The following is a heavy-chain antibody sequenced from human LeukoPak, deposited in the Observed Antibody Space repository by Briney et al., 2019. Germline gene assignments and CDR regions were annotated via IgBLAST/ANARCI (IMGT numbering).Heavy chain of an antibody. CDR2: IKSKTDGGTT. D-gene: IGHD2-21*02. Sequence: GGSLRLSCAASGFTFSNAWMSWVRQAPGKGLEWVGRIKSKTDGGTTDYAAPVKGRFTISRDDSKNTLYLQMNSLKTEDTAVYYCTSSIVVVTAHDAFDIWGQGTMVTVSS. V-gene: IGHV3-15*01. CDR1: GFTFSNAW. CDR3: TSSIVVVTAHDAFDI. J-gene: IGHJ3*02.